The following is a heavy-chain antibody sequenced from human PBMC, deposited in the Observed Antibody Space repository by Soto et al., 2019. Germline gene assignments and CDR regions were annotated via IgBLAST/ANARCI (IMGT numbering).Heavy chain of an antibody. CDR2: ISAHNGNT. V-gene: IGHV1-18*01. CDR1: AYTFTSYG. J-gene: IGHJ4*02. CDR3: AGGRDGDY. Sequence: QVHLVQSGAEVKKPGASVKVSCKGSAYTFTSYGITWVRQAPGQGLEWMGWISAHNGNTNYAQKLQGRVTVTRDTATRTANMELRSLGSVCPGVYYRAGGRDGDYWGQGAVVTVSP. D-gene: IGHD6-6*01.